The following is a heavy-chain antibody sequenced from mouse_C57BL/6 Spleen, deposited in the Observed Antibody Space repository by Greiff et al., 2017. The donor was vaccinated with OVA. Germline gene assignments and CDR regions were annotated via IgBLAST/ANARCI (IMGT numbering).Heavy chain of an antibody. D-gene: IGHD3-2*02. CDR1: GYAFSSYW. CDR2: IYPGDGDT. Sequence: QVQLQQSGAELVKPGASVKISCKASGYAFSSYWMNWVKQRPGKGLEWIGQIYPGDGDTNYNGKFKGKATLTADKSSSTAYMQLSSLTSEDSAVYFCATGSSGYPSDYWGQGTTLTVSS. CDR3: ATGSSGYPSDY. J-gene: IGHJ2*01. V-gene: IGHV1-80*01.